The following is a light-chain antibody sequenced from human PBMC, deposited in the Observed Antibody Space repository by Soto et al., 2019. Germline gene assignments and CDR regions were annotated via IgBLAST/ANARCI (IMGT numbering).Light chain of an antibody. CDR3: QQCNNWPQWT. CDR2: DAS. Sequence: FVLPQTHSTLSLSAGERAALSGSSSQSVGTFFAWYQQKPGQAPRLLIYDASNRATGIPPRFSGSGSGTDFTLTISSLEPEDFAVYYCQQCNNWPQWTFGQGTKVDIK. CDR1: QSVGTF. J-gene: IGKJ1*01. V-gene: IGKV3-11*01.